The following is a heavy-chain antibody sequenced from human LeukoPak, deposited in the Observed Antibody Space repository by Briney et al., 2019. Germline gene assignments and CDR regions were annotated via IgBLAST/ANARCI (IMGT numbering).Heavy chain of an antibody. Sequence: ASVKVSCKASGYTFTSYYMHWVRQAPGQGLEWMGIINPSGGSTIYAQKFQGRVTMTEDTSTDTAYMELSSLRSEDTAVYYCATSDSVWLNWFDPWGQGTLVTVSS. D-gene: IGHD3-22*01. CDR1: GYTFTSYY. CDR3: ATSDSVWLNWFDP. J-gene: IGHJ5*02. V-gene: IGHV1-46*01. CDR2: INPSGGST.